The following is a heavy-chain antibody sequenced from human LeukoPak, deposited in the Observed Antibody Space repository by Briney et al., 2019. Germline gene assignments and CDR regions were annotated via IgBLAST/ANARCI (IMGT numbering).Heavy chain of an antibody. CDR2: ISGSNYTI. CDR1: GFTFSNAW. V-gene: IGHV3-48*01. J-gene: IGHJ6*03. CDR3: ARGRGYSYGIPYYYYYMDV. Sequence: PGGSLRLSCAASGFTFSNAWMNWVRQAPGKGLEWVSYISGSNYTIYYADSVKGRFTISRDNAKNSLYLQMNSLRADDTAVYYCARGRGYSYGIPYYYYYMDVWGKGTTVTVSS. D-gene: IGHD5-18*01.